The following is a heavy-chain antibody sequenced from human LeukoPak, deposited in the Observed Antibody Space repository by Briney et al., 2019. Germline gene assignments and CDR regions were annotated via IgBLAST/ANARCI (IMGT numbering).Heavy chain of an antibody. V-gene: IGHV3-64D*06. J-gene: IGHJ3*02. CDR2: INDYGNRI. CDR3: VKDRPGSYAFDS. D-gene: IGHD3-10*01. CDR1: GFTFMTSA. Sequence: PGGSLRLSCSASGFTFMTSAMHWVRQAPGKGLEYVSSINDYGNRIHYAGSVKGRFSISRDTSTNTLYLQMSSLRPEDTAVYHCVKDRPGSYAFDSWGQGTMVTASS.